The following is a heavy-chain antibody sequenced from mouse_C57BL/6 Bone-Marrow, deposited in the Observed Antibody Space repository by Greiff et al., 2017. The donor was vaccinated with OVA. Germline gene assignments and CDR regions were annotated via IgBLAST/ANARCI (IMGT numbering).Heavy chain of an antibody. D-gene: IGHD4-1*01. V-gene: IGHV1-42*01. CDR1: GYSFTGYY. J-gene: IGHJ2*01. CDR2: INPSTGGT. CDR3: ARSGKLGRDY. Sequence: VQLQQSGPELVKPGASVKISCKASGYSFTGYYMNWVKQSPEKSLEWIGEINPSTGGTTYNQKFKAKATLTVDKSSSTAYMQLKSLTSEDSAVYYCARSGKLGRDYWGQGTTLTVSS.